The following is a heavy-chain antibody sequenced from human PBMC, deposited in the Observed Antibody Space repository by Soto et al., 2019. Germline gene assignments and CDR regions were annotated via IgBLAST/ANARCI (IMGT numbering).Heavy chain of an antibody. D-gene: IGHD6-13*01. CDR2: ISINGRTI. CDR1: GFTFSHYE. Sequence: PGGSLRLSCTASGFTFSHYEMNWVRQAPGKGLEWLSSISINGRTIYYADSVKGRITISRDDAKNSLYLQMNSLRAEDTAVYYCTRDASRDSSARGWFDPWGPGTLVTVSS. V-gene: IGHV3-48*03. J-gene: IGHJ5*02. CDR3: TRDASRDSSARGWFDP.